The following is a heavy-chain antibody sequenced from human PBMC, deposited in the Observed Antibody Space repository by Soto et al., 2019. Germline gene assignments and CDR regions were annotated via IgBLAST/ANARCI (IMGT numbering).Heavy chain of an antibody. CDR2: MKGTTDGGTT. J-gene: IGHJ4*02. V-gene: IGHV3-15*07. CDR1: GFTFSNAW. D-gene: IGHD3-22*01. Sequence: EVQLVESGGGLVKPGGSLRLSCAASGFTFSNAWMNWARQAPGKGLEWVGGMKGTTDGGTTDYAAPVKGRFTISREESKNTLYLQMNRLKTEDPAVYYCTTDASIMPMIVVVPDSAVCDYCGQGTLVTVSS. CDR3: TTDASIMPMIVVVPDSAVCDY.